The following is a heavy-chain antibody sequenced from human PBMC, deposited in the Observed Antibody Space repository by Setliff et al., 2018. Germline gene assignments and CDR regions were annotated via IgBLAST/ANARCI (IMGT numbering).Heavy chain of an antibody. J-gene: IGHJ4*02. V-gene: IGHV4-34*10. CDR2: INHRGST. D-gene: IGHD6-13*01. CDR3: ARLGYSSSWYMPDN. CDR1: GDSFSDYY. Sequence: SETLSLTCAVYGDSFSDYYWSWIRQPPGKGLEWIEEINHRGSTNYSPSLRSRVTMSADKSISTAYLQWSSLKASDTAMYYCARLGYSSSWYMPDNWGQGTLVTVSS.